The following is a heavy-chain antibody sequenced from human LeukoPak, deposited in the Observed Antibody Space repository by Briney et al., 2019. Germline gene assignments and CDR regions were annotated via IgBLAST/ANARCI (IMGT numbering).Heavy chain of an antibody. CDR1: GGSISSHY. J-gene: IGHJ4*02. CDR3: ARGRSYYDSSGYAY. D-gene: IGHD3-22*01. Sequence: TSETLSLTCTVSGGSISSHYWSWIRQPPGKGLEWIGYIYYSGSTNYNPSLKSRVTISVDTSKNQFSLKLSSVTAADTAVYYCARGRSYYDSSGYAYWGQGTLVTVSS. V-gene: IGHV4-59*11. CDR2: IYYSGST.